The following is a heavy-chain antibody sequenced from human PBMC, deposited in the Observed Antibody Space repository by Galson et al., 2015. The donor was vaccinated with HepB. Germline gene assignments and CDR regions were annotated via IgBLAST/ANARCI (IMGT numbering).Heavy chain of an antibody. CDR1: GGSFSGYY. CDR3: ARADLRPYCGGDCSGY. CDR2: INHSGST. Sequence: ETLSLTCAVGGGSFSGYYWSGLRQPGGGGVGWIGEINHSGSTNYNPSLKSRVTISVDTSKNPFSLKLSSVTAADTAVYYCARADLRPYCGGDCSGYWGQGTLVTVSS. V-gene: IGHV4-34*01. D-gene: IGHD2-21*01. J-gene: IGHJ4*02.